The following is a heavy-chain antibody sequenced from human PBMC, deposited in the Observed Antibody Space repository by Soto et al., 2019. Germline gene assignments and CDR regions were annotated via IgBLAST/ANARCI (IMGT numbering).Heavy chain of an antibody. V-gene: IGHV1-69*12. CDR1: GGTFSTNT. D-gene: IGHD2-15*01. J-gene: IGHJ4*02. CDR3: AGGMCFGGSCYLDV. Sequence: QVQLGQSGAEVKKPGSSVKVSCKAPGGTFSTNTLYWVRQAPGRGLDWLGGISPGIDIRDYAQKFQGRVTITADESTSTVYMQLSTLISEDAALYYCAGGMCFGGSCYLDVWGQGTLVTVSS. CDR2: ISPGIDIR.